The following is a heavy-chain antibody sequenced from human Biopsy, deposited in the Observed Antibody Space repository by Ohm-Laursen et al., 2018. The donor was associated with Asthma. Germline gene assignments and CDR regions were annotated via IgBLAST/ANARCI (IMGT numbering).Heavy chain of an antibody. CDR1: GGSIRSYY. CDR2: IHYSGST. V-gene: IGHV4-59*07. Sequence: SDTLSLTWTVSGGSIRSYYWTWIRQPPGKGLEWIGNIHYSGSTYSNPSLKSRVTISVDTSKKQISLRLSSVIAADTAVYYCAGFCSGGNCPDHWGQGTLVTVSS. CDR3: AGFCSGGNCPDH. J-gene: IGHJ4*02. D-gene: IGHD2-15*01.